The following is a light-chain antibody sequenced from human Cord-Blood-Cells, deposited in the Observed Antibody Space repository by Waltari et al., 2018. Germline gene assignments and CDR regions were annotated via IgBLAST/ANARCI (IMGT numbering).Light chain of an antibody. CDR1: SSDVGGYNY. CDR2: DVS. CDR3: SSYTSSSTLV. Sequence: QSALTHPASVSGSPGQSNTISCTGTSSDVGGYNYVSWYQQHPGKAPKLMIYDVSKRPSGVSNRFSGSKSGNTASLTISGLQAEDEADYYCSSYTSSSTLVFGGGTKLTVL. J-gene: IGLJ2*01. V-gene: IGLV2-14*01.